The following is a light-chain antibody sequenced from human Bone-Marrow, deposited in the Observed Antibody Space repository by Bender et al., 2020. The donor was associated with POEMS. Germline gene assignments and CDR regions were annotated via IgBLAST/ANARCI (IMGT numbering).Light chain of an antibody. J-gene: IGLJ2*01. CDR2: GDN. CDR1: SSNIGAIYD. CDR3: QSYDSSLSDVV. Sequence: QSVLTQPPSVSGAPGQRVTISCSGSSSNIGAIYDLNWYQQLPGTAPKLLIYGDNNRPSGVPDRFSGSKSGTSASLAITGLQAEDEADYYCQSYDSSLSDVVFGGGTKLTVL. V-gene: IGLV1-40*01.